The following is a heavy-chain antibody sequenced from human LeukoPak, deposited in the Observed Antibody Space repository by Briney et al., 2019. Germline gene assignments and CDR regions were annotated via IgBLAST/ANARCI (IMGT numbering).Heavy chain of an antibody. CDR2: ISWNSGSI. CDR1: GFTFDDYA. J-gene: IGHJ4*02. V-gene: IGHV3-9*01. Sequence: GRSLRLSCAASGFTFDDYAMHWVRQAPGKGLEWVSGISWNSGSIGYADSVKGRFTISRDNSKNTLYLQMNSLRAEDTAVYYCVFYYFDYWGQGTLVTVSS. CDR3: VFYYFDY.